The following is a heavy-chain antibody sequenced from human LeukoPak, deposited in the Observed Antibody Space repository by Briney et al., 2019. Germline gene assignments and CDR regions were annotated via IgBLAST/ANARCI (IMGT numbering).Heavy chain of an antibody. CDR2: IYTSGST. D-gene: IGHD3-16*01. CDR3: ERDPRPFLGLGL. Sequence: PSETLSLTCTVSGGSISSYYWSWIRQPAGKGLEWIGRIYTSGSTKYNPSLKSRVGMSVDTSKNQFSLKLRSVTAADTAVDYCERDPRPFLGLGLWGRGTLVTVSS. CDR1: GGSISSYY. V-gene: IGHV4-4*07. J-gene: IGHJ2*01.